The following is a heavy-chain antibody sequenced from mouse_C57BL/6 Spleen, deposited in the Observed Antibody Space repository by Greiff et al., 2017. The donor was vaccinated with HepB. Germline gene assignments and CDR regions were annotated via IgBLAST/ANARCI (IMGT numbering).Heavy chain of an antibody. CDR2: IYPGDGDT. CDR1: GYAFSSSW. J-gene: IGHJ4*01. V-gene: IGHV1-82*01. D-gene: IGHD2-12*01. CDR3: ARWGCYDPYYYAMDY. Sequence: QVQLQQSGPELVKPGASVKISCKASGYAFSSSWMNWVKQRPGKGLEWIGRIYPGDGDTNYNGKFKGKATLTADKSSSTAYMQLSSLTSEDSAVYFCARWGCYDPYYYAMDYWGQGTSVTVSS.